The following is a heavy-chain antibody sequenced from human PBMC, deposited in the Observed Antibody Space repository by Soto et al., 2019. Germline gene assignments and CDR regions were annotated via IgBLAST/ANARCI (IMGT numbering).Heavy chain of an antibody. J-gene: IGHJ6*02. D-gene: IGHD6-13*01. CDR3: ASGRAAAGMWYGMDV. CDR1: GYTFTSYG. CDR2: ISAYNGNT. Sequence: QVQLVQSGAAVKKPGASVKVSCKASGYTFTSYGISWVRPAPGHGLEWMGWISAYNGNTNYAQKLQGSVTMTTDTSTSTAYMELRSRRSDDTAVYYCASGRAAAGMWYGMDVWGQGTTVTVS. V-gene: IGHV1-18*01.